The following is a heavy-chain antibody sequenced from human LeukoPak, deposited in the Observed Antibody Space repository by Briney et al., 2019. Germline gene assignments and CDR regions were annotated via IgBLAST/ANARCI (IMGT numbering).Heavy chain of an antibody. CDR3: ARRKQQLVLGGGAFDI. Sequence: TSQTLSLTCTVSGGSISSGGYYWSWSRQPPGKGLEWIGYIYHSGSTYYNPSLKSRVTISVDRSKNQFSLKLSSVTAADTAVYYCARRKQQLVLGGGAFDIWGQGTMVTVSS. CDR1: GGSISSGGYY. D-gene: IGHD6-13*01. CDR2: IYHSGST. J-gene: IGHJ3*02. V-gene: IGHV4-30-2*01.